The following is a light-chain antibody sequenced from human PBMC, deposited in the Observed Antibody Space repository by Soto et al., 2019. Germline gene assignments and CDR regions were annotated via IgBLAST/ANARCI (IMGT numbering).Light chain of an antibody. V-gene: IGLV4-69*01. CDR1: SGYSSFA. CDR2: VNSDGSH. Sequence: QLVLTQSPSASASLGASVKLTCTLSSGYSSFAIAWHQQQPERGPRYLMKVNSDGSHTKGDGIPDRFSGSRSGAERSLTISSLQSEDEADYYCQTWGSGIHVVFGGGTKVTVL. CDR3: QTWGSGIHVV. J-gene: IGLJ2*01.